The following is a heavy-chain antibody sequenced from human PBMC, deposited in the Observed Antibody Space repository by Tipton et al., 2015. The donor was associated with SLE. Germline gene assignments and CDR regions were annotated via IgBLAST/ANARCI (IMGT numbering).Heavy chain of an antibody. Sequence: GLVKPSETLSLTCTVSGGSISSYYWSWIRQPAGKGLEWIGRIYTSGSTNYNPSLKSRVTMSVDTSKNHFSLKLSSVTAADTAVYYSARSYDSSEDLSFDLWGRGTLVTVSS. D-gene: IGHD3-22*01. J-gene: IGHJ2*01. CDR3: ARSYDSSEDLSFDL. CDR2: IYTSGST. V-gene: IGHV4-4*07. CDR1: GGSISSYY.